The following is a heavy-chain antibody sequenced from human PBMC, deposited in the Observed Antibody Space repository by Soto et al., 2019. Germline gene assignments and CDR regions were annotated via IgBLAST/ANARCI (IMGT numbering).Heavy chain of an antibody. D-gene: IGHD2-2*01. V-gene: IGHV3-11*01. J-gene: IGHJ4*02. CDR1: GFSFSDYY. Sequence: GGSLRLSGAASGFSFSDYYMTWIRQAPGKGLEWVSYISYSGSDIYYADSVKGRFTISRDNAKNSLYLQMNSLRAEDTAVFYCARGILGPAAMFGLFDFWGQGTLVTVSS. CDR2: ISYSGSDI. CDR3: ARGILGPAAMFGLFDF.